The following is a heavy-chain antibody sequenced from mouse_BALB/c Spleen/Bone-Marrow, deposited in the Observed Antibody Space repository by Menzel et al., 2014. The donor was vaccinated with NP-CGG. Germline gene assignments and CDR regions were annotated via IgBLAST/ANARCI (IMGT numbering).Heavy chain of an antibody. Sequence: VMLVESGPGLVAPSQSLSITCTVSGFPLTGYGVNWVRQPPGKGLEWLGMIWGDGSTDYNSALKSRLSISKDNSKSQVFLKMNSLQTDDTARYYCARDRGYDGDAMDYWGQGTSVTVSS. J-gene: IGHJ4*01. CDR3: ARDRGYDGDAMDY. CDR1: GFPLTGYG. CDR2: IWGDGST. D-gene: IGHD2-2*01. V-gene: IGHV2-6-7*01.